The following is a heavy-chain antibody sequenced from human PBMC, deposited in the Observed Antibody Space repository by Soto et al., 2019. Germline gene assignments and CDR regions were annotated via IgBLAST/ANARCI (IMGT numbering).Heavy chain of an antibody. CDR3: ARAGIAAAGTKAFDI. J-gene: IGHJ3*02. D-gene: IGHD6-13*01. CDR2: IIPIFGTA. V-gene: IGHV1-69*13. Sequence: ASVKVSCKASGGTFSSYAISWVRQAPGQGLEWMGGIIPIFGTANYAQKFQGRVTITADESTSTAHMELSSLRSEDTAVYYCARAGIAAAGTKAFDIWGQGTMVTVSS. CDR1: GGTFSSYA.